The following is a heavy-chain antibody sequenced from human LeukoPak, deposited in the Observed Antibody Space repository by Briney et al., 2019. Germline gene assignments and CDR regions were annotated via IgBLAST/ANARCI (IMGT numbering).Heavy chain of an antibody. CDR3: AKDIIAAAGGFFDY. D-gene: IGHD6-13*01. Sequence: GGSLRLSCAASGFTFDDYAMHWVRQAPGKGLEWVSGISWNSGSIGYADSVKGRFTISRDNAKNSLYLQMNSLRAEDTALYYCAKDIIAAAGGFFDYWGQGTLVTVSS. V-gene: IGHV3-9*01. J-gene: IGHJ4*02. CDR1: GFTFDDYA. CDR2: ISWNSGSI.